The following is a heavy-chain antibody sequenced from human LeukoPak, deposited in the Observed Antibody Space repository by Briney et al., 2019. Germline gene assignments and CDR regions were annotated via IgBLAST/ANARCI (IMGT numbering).Heavy chain of an antibody. CDR2: IIPIFGTA. J-gene: IGHJ4*02. Sequence: GASVKVSCKASGGTFSSYAISWVRQAPGQGLEWMGGIIPIFGTANYAQKFQGRVTITADDSTSTAYMELSSLRSEDTAVYYCARSPSGYSGYDPVYYWGQGTLVTVSS. CDR1: GGTFSSYA. CDR3: ARSPSGYSGYDPVYY. V-gene: IGHV1-69*13. D-gene: IGHD5-12*01.